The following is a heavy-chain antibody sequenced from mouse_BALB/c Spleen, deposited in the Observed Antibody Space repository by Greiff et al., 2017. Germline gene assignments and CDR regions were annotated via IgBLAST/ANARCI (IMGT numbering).Heavy chain of an antibody. V-gene: IGHV1-4*01. Sequence: QVQLQQSGAELARPGASVKMSCKASGYTFTSYTMHWVKQRPGQGLEWIGYINPSSGYTNSNQKFKDKATLTADKSSSTAYMQLSSLTSEDSAVYYCARAYGNYDAMDYWGQGTSVTVSS. CDR1: GYTFTSYT. J-gene: IGHJ4*01. CDR2: INPSSGYT. CDR3: ARAYGNYDAMDY. D-gene: IGHD2-1*01.